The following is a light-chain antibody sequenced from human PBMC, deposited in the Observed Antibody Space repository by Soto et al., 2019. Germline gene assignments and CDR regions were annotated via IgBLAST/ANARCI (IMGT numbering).Light chain of an antibody. CDR2: GAL. CDR3: QYYDESMWT. J-gene: IGKJ1*01. Sequence: EVVFTQSPCTLSLSPGEGATLSCRASQSVVTSYLAWYQQRDGQSPRLLIYGALYRAPGIPDRFSGSGSGTDFTLSISRLDPEDFAVYYCQYYDESMWTFGQGTKV. CDR1: QSVVTSY. V-gene: IGKV3-20*01.